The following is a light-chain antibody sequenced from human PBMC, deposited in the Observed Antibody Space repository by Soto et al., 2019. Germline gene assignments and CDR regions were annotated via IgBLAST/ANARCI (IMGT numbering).Light chain of an antibody. V-gene: IGLV7-46*01. Sequence: QAVVTREPSLTVSPGGTVTLTCVSSTGAVTSGHYPYWFQQKPGQAPRTLIYDTNNKHSWTPARFSGSLLGGKAALTLSGAQPEDEADYYCLLSYSAARAGVFGGGTKVTVL. CDR2: DTN. CDR1: TGAVTSGHY. J-gene: IGLJ3*02. CDR3: LLSYSAARAGV.